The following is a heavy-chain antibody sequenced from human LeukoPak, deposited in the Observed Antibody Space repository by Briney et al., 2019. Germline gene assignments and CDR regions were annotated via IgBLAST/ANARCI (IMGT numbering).Heavy chain of an antibody. CDR1: GFTFSSYG. CDR2: IRYDGSNK. Sequence: PGGSLRLSCAASGFTFSSYGMHWVRQAPGKGLEWVAFIRYDGSNKYYADSVKGRFTISRDNSKNTLYLQMNSLRAEDTAVYYCAKDPTDSSGYYLYYFDFWGQGTLVTVSS. D-gene: IGHD3-22*01. CDR3: AKDPTDSSGYYLYYFDF. J-gene: IGHJ4*02. V-gene: IGHV3-30*02.